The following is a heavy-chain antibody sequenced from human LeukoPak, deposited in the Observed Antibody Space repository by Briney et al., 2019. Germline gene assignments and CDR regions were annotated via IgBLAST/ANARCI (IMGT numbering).Heavy chain of an antibody. Sequence: GGSLRLSCGASGFTFTNYWMTWVRQAPGKGLEWVANIMKDGGDKQYVDSVKGRFTISRDNAKNSVYLRMDGLRAEDTAVYYCVRDRDYYVFDLWGQGTLVTVSS. CDR2: IMKDGGDK. V-gene: IGHV3-7*01. CDR1: GFTFTNYW. J-gene: IGHJ4*02. CDR3: VRDRDYYVFDL. D-gene: IGHD3-10*02.